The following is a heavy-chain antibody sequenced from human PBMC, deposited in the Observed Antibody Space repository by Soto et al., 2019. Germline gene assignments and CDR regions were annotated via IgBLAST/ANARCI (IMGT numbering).Heavy chain of an antibody. CDR3: AIVSRFGGKTNWLDP. J-gene: IGHJ5*02. CDR1: GGSINSYY. D-gene: IGHD3-10*01. CDR2: IYYSGST. Sequence: SETLSLTCTVSGGSINSYYWSWIRQPPGKGLEWIGYIYYSGSTNYNPSLKSRVTISVDTSKNQFSLKLNSVTAADTAVYYCAIVSRFGGKTNWLDPWGQGTLVPVYS. V-gene: IGHV4-59*01.